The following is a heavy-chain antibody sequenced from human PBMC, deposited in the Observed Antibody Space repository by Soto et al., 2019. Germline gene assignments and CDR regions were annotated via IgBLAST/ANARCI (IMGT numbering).Heavy chain of an antibody. Sequence: PGGSLRLSCAASGFTFSSYSMNWVRQAPGKGLEWVSSISSSSSYIYYADSVKGRFTISRDNAKNSLYLQMNSLRSEDTAVYYCARRLQSERVVISHDAFDIWGQGTMVTVSS. CDR3: ARRLQSERVVISHDAFDI. D-gene: IGHD3-3*01. CDR2: ISSSSSYI. CDR1: GFTFSSYS. J-gene: IGHJ3*02. V-gene: IGHV3-21*04.